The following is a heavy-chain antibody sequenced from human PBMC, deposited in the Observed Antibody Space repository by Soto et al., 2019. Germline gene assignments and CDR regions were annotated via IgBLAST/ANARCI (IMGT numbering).Heavy chain of an antibody. CDR2: IDWDDDK. Sequence: SGPTLVNPTQTLTLTCTFSGFSLSTSGMCVSWIRQPPGKALEWLARIDWDDDKYYSTSLKTRLTISKDTSKNQVVLTMTNMDPVDTATYYCALSHYYDSSGYSYYFDYWGQGTLVTVSS. CDR3: ALSHYYDSSGYSYYFDY. D-gene: IGHD3-22*01. CDR1: GFSLSTSGMC. V-gene: IGHV2-70*11. J-gene: IGHJ4*02.